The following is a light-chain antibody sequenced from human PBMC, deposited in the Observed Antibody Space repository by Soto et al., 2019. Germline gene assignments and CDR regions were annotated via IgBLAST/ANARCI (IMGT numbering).Light chain of an antibody. CDR1: QSVSRMY. Sequence: VERGTLACSASQSVSRMYLPWFQQKPGQAPRLLIYGASNRATGIADRFSGSGSGTDFTLTISRLQPEDFAVYYCQQYDNSPLTFGGGTKVDIK. CDR2: GAS. J-gene: IGKJ4*01. V-gene: IGKV3-20*01. CDR3: QQYDNSPLT.